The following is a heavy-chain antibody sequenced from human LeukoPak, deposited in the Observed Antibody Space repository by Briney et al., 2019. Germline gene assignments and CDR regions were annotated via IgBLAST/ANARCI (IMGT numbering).Heavy chain of an antibody. D-gene: IGHD3-16*01. V-gene: IGHV3-74*01. CDR2: IKSDGSST. CDR1: GFIFSDYW. CDR3: ARGGRYAYFLDY. J-gene: IGHJ4*02. Sequence: PGGSLSLSWAASGFIFSDYWMHWARQGPGKGLVWVSRIKSDGSSTSYAESVKGRFTISRDNAKNTVYVHMNSLRDEDTAVYYCARGGRYAYFLDYWGQGTLVTVSS.